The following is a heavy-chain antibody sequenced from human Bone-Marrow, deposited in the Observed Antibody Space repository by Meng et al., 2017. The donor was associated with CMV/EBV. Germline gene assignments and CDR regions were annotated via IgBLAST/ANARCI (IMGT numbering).Heavy chain of an antibody. Sequence: GGSLRLSCAASGFTFSSYAMHWVRQAPGKGLEWVAVISYDGSNKYYADSVKGRFTISRDNSKNTLYLQMNSLRAEDTAVYYCARGRYSSSSGRFDPWGQGTLATVSS. CDR3: ARGRYSSSSGRFDP. CDR1: GFTFSSYA. CDR2: ISYDGSNK. J-gene: IGHJ5*02. D-gene: IGHD6-13*01. V-gene: IGHV3-30-3*01.